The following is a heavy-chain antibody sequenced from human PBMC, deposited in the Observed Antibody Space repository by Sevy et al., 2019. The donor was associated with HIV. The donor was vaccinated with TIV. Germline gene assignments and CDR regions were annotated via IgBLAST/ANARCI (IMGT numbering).Heavy chain of an antibody. Sequence: GGSLRLSCAASGFTFDDYAMHWVRQAPGKGLEWVSGISWNSGSIGYADSVKGRFTISRDNAKNSLYLQMNSLRAEDTALYYCAKARPPLLRYFDWLRGGMDVWGQGTTVTVSS. V-gene: IGHV3-9*01. CDR1: GFTFDDYA. J-gene: IGHJ6*02. D-gene: IGHD3-9*01. CDR3: AKARPPLLRYFDWLRGGMDV. CDR2: ISWNSGSI.